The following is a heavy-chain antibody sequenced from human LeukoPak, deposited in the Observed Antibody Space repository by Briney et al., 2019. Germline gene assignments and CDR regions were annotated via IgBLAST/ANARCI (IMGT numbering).Heavy chain of an antibody. Sequence: SETLSLTCTVSGYSISSGYYWGWIRQPPGKGLEWIGSIYHSGSTYYNPSLKSRVTISVDTSKNQYSLKLSSVTAADTAVYYCARGSITIDAFDIWGQGTMVTVSS. D-gene: IGHD3-10*01. CDR1: GYSISSGYY. CDR3: ARGSITIDAFDI. V-gene: IGHV4-38-2*02. CDR2: IYHSGST. J-gene: IGHJ3*02.